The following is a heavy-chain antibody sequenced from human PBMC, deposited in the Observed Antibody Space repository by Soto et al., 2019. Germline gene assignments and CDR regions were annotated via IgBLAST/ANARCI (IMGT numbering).Heavy chain of an antibody. CDR1: GGSISSGDYY. D-gene: IGHD6-6*01. CDR2: IYHSGST. J-gene: IGHJ5*02. Sequence: QVQLQESGPGLVKPSQTLSLTCTVSGGSISSGDYYWSWIRQPPGKGLEWIGYIYHSGSTYYNPSPXRXLTISVDTSKNQFSLKLSSVTAADTAVYYCARERPDGARLDPWGQGTLVTVSS. CDR3: ARERPDGARLDP. V-gene: IGHV4-30-4*01.